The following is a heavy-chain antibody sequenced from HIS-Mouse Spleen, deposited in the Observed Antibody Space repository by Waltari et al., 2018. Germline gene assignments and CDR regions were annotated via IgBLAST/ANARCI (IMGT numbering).Heavy chain of an antibody. CDR2: INHSGST. Sequence: QVQLQQWGAGLLKPSETLSLTCAVYGGSFSGYYWRCIRQPPGKGLEWIGEINHSGSTNYNPSLKSRVTISVDTSKNQFSLKLSSVTAADTAVYYCARGRFHSWNDAFDIWGQGTMVTVSS. CDR3: ARGRFHSWNDAFDI. J-gene: IGHJ3*02. V-gene: IGHV4-34*01. CDR1: GGSFSGYY. D-gene: IGHD1-1*01.